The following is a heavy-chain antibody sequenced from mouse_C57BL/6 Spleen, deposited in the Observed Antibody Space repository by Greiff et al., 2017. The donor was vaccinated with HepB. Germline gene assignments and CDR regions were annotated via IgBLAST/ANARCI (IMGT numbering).Heavy chain of an antibody. J-gene: IGHJ2*01. CDR1: GFTFSSYA. CDR3: ARSGGYDYFDY. V-gene: IGHV5-4*03. Sequence: EVKLMESGGGLVKPGGSLKLSCAASGFTFSSYAMSWVRQTPEKRLEWVATISDGGSYTYYPDNVKGRFTISRDNAKNNLYLQMSHLKSEDTAMYYCARSGGYDYFDYWGQGTTLTVSS. D-gene: IGHD2-3*01. CDR2: ISDGGSYT.